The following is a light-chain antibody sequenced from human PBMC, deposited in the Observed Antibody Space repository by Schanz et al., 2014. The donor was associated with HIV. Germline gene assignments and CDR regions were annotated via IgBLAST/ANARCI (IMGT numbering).Light chain of an antibody. CDR2: NDD. CDR1: ISTIASRT. V-gene: IGLV1-44*01. J-gene: IGLJ1*01. CDR3: QSYDSSLNSYV. Sequence: QSLLTQPTSASGTPGQTVTISCSGSISTIASRTVDWYQHLPGTAPRLLIHNDDRRPSGVPERFSASKSGTSASLVISGLQSDDEADYYCQSYDSSLNSYVFGSGTKLTVL.